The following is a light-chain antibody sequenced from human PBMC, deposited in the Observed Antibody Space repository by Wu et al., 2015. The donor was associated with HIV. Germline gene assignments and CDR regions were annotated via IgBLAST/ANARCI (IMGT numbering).Light chain of an antibody. CDR2: VHP. V-gene: IGKV3-20*01. CDR1: QRVNSYY. CDR3: QQYGSSSYT. Sequence: IVLTQSPGTLSLSPGERATLSCRASQRVNSYYLAWYQQKFGPGSPGSSSMVHPSGPLASQTGSAAVGLGTDFSLTISRLEPEDSAVYYCQQYGSSSYTFGQGTKLEIK. J-gene: IGKJ2*01.